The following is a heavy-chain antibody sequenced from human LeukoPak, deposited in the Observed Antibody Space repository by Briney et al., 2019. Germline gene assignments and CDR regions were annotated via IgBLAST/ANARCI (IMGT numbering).Heavy chain of an antibody. J-gene: IGHJ3*02. D-gene: IGHD4-23*01. CDR2: IIPILGIG. CDR3: AGGESTVVTGGGDI. Sequence: GASVKVSCKASGCSFSSYTISWVGQAPGPPLEWMGRIIPILGIGNYAQKFQGRVTIIADNSTSTAYMELSSLRSEDTAVYYCAGGESTVVTGGGDIWGQGTMVTVSS. V-gene: IGHV1-69*02. CDR1: GCSFSSYT.